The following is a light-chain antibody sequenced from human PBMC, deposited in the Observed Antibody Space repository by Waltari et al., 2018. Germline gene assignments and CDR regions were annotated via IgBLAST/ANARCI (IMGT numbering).Light chain of an antibody. J-gene: IGLJ3*02. CDR1: SGHSNYP. Sequence: QLALTQSPSASASLGPSVRLTCPLSSGHSNYPIALPPPQSEKGPRYLMKVNSDGSHTKGDGIPDRFSGSSSGTERYLTISSLQSEDEADYYCQTWGTGIQVFGGGTRLTVL. CDR2: VNSDGSH. V-gene: IGLV4-69*01. CDR3: QTWGTGIQV.